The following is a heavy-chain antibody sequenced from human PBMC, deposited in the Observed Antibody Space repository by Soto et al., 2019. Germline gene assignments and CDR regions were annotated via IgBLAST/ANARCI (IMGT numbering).Heavy chain of an antibody. V-gene: IGHV6-1*01. D-gene: IGHD6-19*01. CDR2: TYFRSKWQY. Sequence: SQTLSLTCAISGDSVSSNSAAWNWIRQTPSRGLEWLGRTYFRSKWQYGYAVSVRRRITIKADTSKHQVSLQLNSGPPEDTAVEYCARSEQWLTSWGQGTLVTVSS. CDR3: ARSEQWLTS. CDR1: GDSVSSNSAA. J-gene: IGHJ5*02.